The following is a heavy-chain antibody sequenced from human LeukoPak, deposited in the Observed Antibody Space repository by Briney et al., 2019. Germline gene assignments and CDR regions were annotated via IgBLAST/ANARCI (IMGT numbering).Heavy chain of an antibody. CDR1: GFTFSSYA. V-gene: IGHV3-23*01. Sequence: GGSLRLSCAASGFTFSSYAMSWVRQAPGKGLEWVSAISGSGGSTYYADSVKGRFTISRDNSKNTLYLQMNSLRTEDTAVYYCAKDIREYYGSGSYYLDFDYWGQGTLVTVSS. J-gene: IGHJ4*02. D-gene: IGHD3-10*01. CDR3: AKDIREYYGSGSYYLDFDY. CDR2: ISGSGGST.